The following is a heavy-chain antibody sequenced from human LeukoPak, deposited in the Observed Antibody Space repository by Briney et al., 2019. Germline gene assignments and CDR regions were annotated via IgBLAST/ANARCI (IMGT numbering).Heavy chain of an antibody. CDR3: AREYSSSWRIYYYYGMDV. CDR1: GFTFSSYA. CDR2: ISGSGGST. Sequence: QSGGSLRLSCAASGFTFSSYAMSWVRQAPGKGLEWVSAISGSGGSTYYADSVKGRFTISRDNSKNTLYLQMNSLRAEDTAVYYCAREYSSSWRIYYYYGMDVWGQGTTVTVSS. D-gene: IGHD6-13*01. J-gene: IGHJ6*02. V-gene: IGHV3-23*01.